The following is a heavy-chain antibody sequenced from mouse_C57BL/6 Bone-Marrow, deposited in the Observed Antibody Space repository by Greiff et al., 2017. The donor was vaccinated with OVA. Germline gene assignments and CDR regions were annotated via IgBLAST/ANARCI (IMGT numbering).Heavy chain of an antibody. CDR2: IDPDTGGT. D-gene: IGHD2-12*01. CDR3: TRDPYYITFLCY. Sequence: QVQLKESGAELVRPGASVTLSCKASGYTFTDYEMHWVKQTPVHGLEWIGAIDPDTGGTAYTQKFKGKSILTADKSSSTVYMELRSLTSEDSAVYYCTRDPYYITFLCYWGQGTTLTVSS. V-gene: IGHV1-15*01. J-gene: IGHJ2*01. CDR1: GYTFTDYE.